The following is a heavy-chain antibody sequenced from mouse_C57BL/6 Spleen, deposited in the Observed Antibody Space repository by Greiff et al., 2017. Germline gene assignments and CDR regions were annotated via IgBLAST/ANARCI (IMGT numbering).Heavy chain of an antibody. CDR2: ISSGGSYT. V-gene: IGHV5-6*01. D-gene: IGHD3-3*01. CDR1: GFTFSSYG. Sequence: EVQLVESGGDLVKPGGSLKLSCAASGFTFSSYGMSWVRQTPDKRLEWVATISSGGSYTYYPDSVKGRFTISRDNDKNTLYLQMSSLKSEDTAMYYCARVRGTYAMDYWGQGTSVTVSS. J-gene: IGHJ4*01. CDR3: ARVRGTYAMDY.